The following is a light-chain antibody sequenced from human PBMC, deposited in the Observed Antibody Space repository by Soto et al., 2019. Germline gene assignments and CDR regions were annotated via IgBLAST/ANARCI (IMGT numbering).Light chain of an antibody. CDR2: GAS. CDR1: QSISSSY. V-gene: IGKV3-20*01. Sequence: PGERATLSCRASQSISSSYLAWYQQKPGQAPRLLIYGASSRATGIPDRFSGSGSGTDFTLTISRLDPEDFAVYYCQQYGTSSWTFGQGTKVEVK. J-gene: IGKJ1*01. CDR3: QQYGTSSWT.